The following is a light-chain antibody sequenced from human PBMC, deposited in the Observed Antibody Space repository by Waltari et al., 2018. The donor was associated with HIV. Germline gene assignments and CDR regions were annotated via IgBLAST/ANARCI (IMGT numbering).Light chain of an antibody. J-gene: IGLJ3*02. Sequence: QSVLPPPPSASGTPGQRVTISCSGSSSKIGSNTVNWYQQLPGTAPKHLIYSNDPRPSGVPDRLSGSKSGTSASRAISGLQSEDEADYYWAAWHDSLNGSWVFGGGTKLTVL. V-gene: IGLV1-44*01. CDR3: AAWHDSLNGSWV. CDR2: SND. CDR1: SSKIGSNT.